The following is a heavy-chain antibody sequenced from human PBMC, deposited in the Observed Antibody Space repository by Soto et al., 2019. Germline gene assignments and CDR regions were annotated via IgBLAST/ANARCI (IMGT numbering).Heavy chain of an antibody. CDR2: ISAYNGNT. V-gene: IGHV1-18*01. CDR1: GYTFTSYG. Sequence: ASVKVSCKASGYTFTSYGISWVRQAPGQGLEWMGWISAYNGNTNYAQKLQGRVTMTTDTSTSTAYMELRSLRSDDTAVYYCARELPCYDSSGYRDYWGQGTLVTVSS. CDR3: ARELPCYDSSGYRDY. D-gene: IGHD3-22*01. J-gene: IGHJ4*02.